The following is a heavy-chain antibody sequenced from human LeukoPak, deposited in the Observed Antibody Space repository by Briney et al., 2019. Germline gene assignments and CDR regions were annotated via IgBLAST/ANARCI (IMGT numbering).Heavy chain of an antibody. Sequence: SQTLSLTCAISGDSVSSNSAAWNWIRQSPSRGLEWLGRTYYRSKWYNDYAVSVKSRITIDPDTSKNQFSLKLSSVTAADTAVYYCARGPAMVRGVIADYWGQGTLVTVSS. V-gene: IGHV6-1*01. CDR3: ARGPAMVRGVIADY. D-gene: IGHD3-10*01. CDR2: TYYRSKWYN. CDR1: GDSVSSNSAA. J-gene: IGHJ4*02.